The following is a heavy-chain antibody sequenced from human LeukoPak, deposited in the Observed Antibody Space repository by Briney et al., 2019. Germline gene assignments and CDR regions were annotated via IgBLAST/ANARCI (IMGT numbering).Heavy chain of an antibody. CDR2: IYYSGST. CDR1: GGSISSGDYY. V-gene: IGHV4-30-4*01. CDR3: ASASYYDRGFVDY. Sequence: SQTLSLTCTVSGGSISSGDYYWSWIRQPPGKGLEWIGYIYYSGSTYYNLSLKSRVTVSVDTSKNQFSLKLSSVTAADTAVYYCASASYYDRGFVDYWGQGTLVTVSS. J-gene: IGHJ4*02. D-gene: IGHD3-22*01.